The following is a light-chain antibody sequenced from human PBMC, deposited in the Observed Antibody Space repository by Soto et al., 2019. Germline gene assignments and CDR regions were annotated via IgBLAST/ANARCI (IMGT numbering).Light chain of an antibody. CDR3: QQYNNWPRT. V-gene: IGKV3-15*01. Sequence: EVVMTQSPATLSVSPGERATLSCRASQSLSSNLAWYQQKPGQAPRLLIYGASTRATGIPARCSGSGSGTEFTLTISSLQSEDFAVYYCQQYNNWPRTFGQGTRLEI. CDR1: QSLSSN. CDR2: GAS. J-gene: IGKJ5*01.